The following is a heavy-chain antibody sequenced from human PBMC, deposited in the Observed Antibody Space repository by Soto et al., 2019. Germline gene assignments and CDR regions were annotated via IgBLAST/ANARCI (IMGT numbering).Heavy chain of an antibody. J-gene: IGHJ4*02. D-gene: IGHD5-12*01. V-gene: IGHV4-4*07. CDR1: GGSINTFY. CDR2: IFSSGST. CDR3: AREGSYSAYNFAHGIQLWSFDF. Sequence: QVRLQESGPGLLKPSETLSLTCTVSGGSINTFYWSWVRQPAGKGLEWIGRIFSSGSTSFNPSLDCRVAMSVDTSKIHFSLNLSSVTAADMAVYYCAREGSYSAYNFAHGIQLWSFDFWGQGALVTVSS.